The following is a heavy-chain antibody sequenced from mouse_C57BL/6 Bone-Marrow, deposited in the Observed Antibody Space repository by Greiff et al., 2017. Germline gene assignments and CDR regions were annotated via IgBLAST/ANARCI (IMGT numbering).Heavy chain of an antibody. Sequence: QVQLQQPGAELVKPGASVKLSCKASGYTFTNYWMHWVKQRPGQGLEWIGMMHPNGGSPDYNEKFKSEATLSVDKSSSTAYMQLSSLTSEASAVYYCARGGGLRFDYWGQGTTLTVSS. V-gene: IGHV1-64*01. CDR3: ARGGGLRFDY. CDR1: GYTFTNYW. D-gene: IGHD2-4*01. J-gene: IGHJ2*01. CDR2: MHPNGGSP.